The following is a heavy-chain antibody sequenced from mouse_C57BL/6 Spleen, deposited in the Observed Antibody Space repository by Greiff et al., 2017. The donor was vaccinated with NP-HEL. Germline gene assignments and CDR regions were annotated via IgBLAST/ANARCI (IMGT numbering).Heavy chain of an antibody. D-gene: IGHD2-3*01. CDR1: GYTFTSYW. Sequence: QVQLQQPGAELVKPGASVKMSCKASGYTFTSYWITWVKQRPGQGLAWIGDIYPGSGSTNYNEKFKSKATLTVDTSSSTAYMQLSSLTSEDSAVYYCARRRGDGYYGLYFDYWGQGTTLTVSS. CDR2: IYPGSGST. J-gene: IGHJ2*01. V-gene: IGHV1-55*01. CDR3: ARRRGDGYYGLYFDY.